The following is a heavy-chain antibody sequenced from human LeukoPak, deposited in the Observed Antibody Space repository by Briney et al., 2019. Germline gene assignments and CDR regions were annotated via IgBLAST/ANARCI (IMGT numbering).Heavy chain of an antibody. CDR1: GFTFDDYA. V-gene: IGHV3-9*01. J-gene: IGHJ3*02. CDR3: AKGRYGRMMKGHYYDSSGPSAFDI. Sequence: PGRSLRLSCAASGFTFDDYAMRWVRQAPGKGLEWVSGISWNSGSIGYADSVKGRFTISRDNAKNSLYLQMNSLRAEDTALYYCAKGRYGRMMKGHYYDSSGPSAFDIWGQGTMVTVSS. CDR2: ISWNSGSI. D-gene: IGHD3-22*01.